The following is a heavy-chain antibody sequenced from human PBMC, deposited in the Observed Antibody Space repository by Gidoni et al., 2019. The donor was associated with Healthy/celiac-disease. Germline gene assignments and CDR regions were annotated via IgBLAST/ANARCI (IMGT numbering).Heavy chain of an antibody. CDR1: GCPIRSSSYY. CDR2: IYYRGST. J-gene: IGHJ6*03. V-gene: IGHV4-39*01. Sequence: QLQLQESGPGLVKPSETLSLTCTVSGCPIRSSSYYWGWIRQPPGKGLEWIGSIYYRGSTYYNPSLKSRVTVSVDTSKNQFSLKLSSVTAADTAVYYCARTVRGVIFEAPSGYDTDTSNYYYYYMDVWGKGTTVTVSS. CDR3: ARTVRGVIFEAPSGYDTDTSNYYYYYMDV. D-gene: IGHD5-12*01.